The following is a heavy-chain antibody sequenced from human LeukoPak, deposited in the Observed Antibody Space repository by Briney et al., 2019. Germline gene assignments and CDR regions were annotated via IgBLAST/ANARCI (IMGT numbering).Heavy chain of an antibody. J-gene: IGHJ4*02. D-gene: IGHD6-13*01. CDR3: AKDPRQQQLVPY. V-gene: IGHV3-23*01. CDR2: ISGSGGST. Sequence: GGSLRLSCAASGFTFSSYAMSWVRQAPGKGLEWVSAISGSGGSTYYADSVKGRFTISKDNSKNTLYLQMNSLRAEDTAVYYCAKDPRQQQLVPYWGQGTLVTVSS. CDR1: GFTFSSYA.